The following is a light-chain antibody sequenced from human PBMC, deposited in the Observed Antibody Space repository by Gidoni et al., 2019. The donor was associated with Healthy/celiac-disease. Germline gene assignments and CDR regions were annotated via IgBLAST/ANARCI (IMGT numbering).Light chain of an antibody. J-gene: IGKJ2*01. Sequence: DIQMTQSPSPLSASVGDRVTITCRASQSISSWLAWYQQKPGQAPKLLIYAASSLESGVPSRFSGSGSGTEFTLPIRSLQPDDFATYYCQQYNSSYTFGQGTKLEIK. V-gene: IGKV1-5*01. CDR1: QSISSW. CDR2: AAS. CDR3: QQYNSSYT.